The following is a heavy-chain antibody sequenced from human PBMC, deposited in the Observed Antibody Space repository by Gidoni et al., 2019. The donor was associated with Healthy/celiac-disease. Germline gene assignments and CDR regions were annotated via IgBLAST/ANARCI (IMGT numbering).Heavy chain of an antibody. CDR3: AKDLEPEVGTGHHSSGGVIDY. J-gene: IGHJ4*02. D-gene: IGHD6-19*01. CDR1: GFPFSSYS. Sequence: EVQLLASGGCFVQPGWSLRLSCAASGFPFSSYSMRCVRQAPGKGLEWVSASRGSGGSTYYADSVKGRFTISRDNSKNTLYLQMNSLRAEDTAVYYCAKDLEPEVGTGHHSSGGVIDYWGQGTLVTVSS. V-gene: IGHV3-23*01. CDR2: SRGSGGST.